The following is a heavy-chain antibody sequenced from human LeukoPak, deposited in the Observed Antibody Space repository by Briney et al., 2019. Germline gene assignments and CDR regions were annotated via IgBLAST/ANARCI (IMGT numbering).Heavy chain of an antibody. CDR3: ASQTKHYYGSGSYWRAFDI. CDR1: GFTFDDHA. V-gene: IGHV3-43*02. Sequence: GGSLRLSCAASGFTFDDHAMHRLRQAPGKGLEWVSLSGNDGSTNYADSVKGRFTISRDSSKNSLYLETNSLRTEATALYHRASQTKHYYGSGSYWRAFDIWGQGTMVIVSS. CDR2: SGNDGST. D-gene: IGHD3-10*01. J-gene: IGHJ3*02.